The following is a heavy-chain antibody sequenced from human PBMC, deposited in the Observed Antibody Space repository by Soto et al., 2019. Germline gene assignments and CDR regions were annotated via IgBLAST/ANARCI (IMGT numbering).Heavy chain of an antibody. J-gene: IGHJ5*02. V-gene: IGHV4-31*03. Sequence: LSLTCTVSGGSISSGGYYWSWIRQHPGKGLEWIGYIYYSGSTYYNPSLKSRVTISVDTSKNQFSLKLSSVTAADTAVYYCAGSIAARDNWFDPWGQGTLVTSPQ. CDR2: IYYSGST. D-gene: IGHD6-6*01. CDR3: AGSIAARDNWFDP. CDR1: GGSISSGGYY.